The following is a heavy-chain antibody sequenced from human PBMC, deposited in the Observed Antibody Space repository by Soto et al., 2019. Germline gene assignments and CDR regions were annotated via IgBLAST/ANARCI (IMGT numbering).Heavy chain of an antibody. V-gene: IGHV3-48*02. D-gene: IGHD1-26*01. Sequence: QPGGCLRLSCAASGFTFSSYSMNLVRKAPGKGLEWVSYISSSSSTIYYADSVKGRFTISRDNAKNSLYLQMNSLRDEDTAVYYCARSYDVVGAFDIWGQGTMVTVSS. CDR2: ISSSSSTI. CDR1: GFTFSSYS. J-gene: IGHJ3*02. CDR3: ARSYDVVGAFDI.